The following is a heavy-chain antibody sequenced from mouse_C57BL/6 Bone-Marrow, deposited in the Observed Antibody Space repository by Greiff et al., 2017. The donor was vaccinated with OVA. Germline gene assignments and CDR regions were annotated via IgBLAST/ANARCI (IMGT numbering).Heavy chain of an antibody. CDR2: IDPENGDT. Sequence: VQLKQSGAELVRPGASVKLSCTASGFNFKDAYMHWVKQRPEQGLEWIGWIDPENGDTEYASKFQGKATITADTSSNTAYLQLSSLTSEDTAVYYCTSYGNFDYWGQGTTLTVSS. V-gene: IGHV14-4*01. CDR3: TSYGNFDY. CDR1: GFNFKDAY. D-gene: IGHD2-1*01. J-gene: IGHJ2*01.